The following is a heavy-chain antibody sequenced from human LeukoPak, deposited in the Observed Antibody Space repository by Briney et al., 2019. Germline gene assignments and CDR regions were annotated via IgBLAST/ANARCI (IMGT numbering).Heavy chain of an antibody. CDR3: ARDLSVLGDYMALTYFDY. D-gene: IGHD4-17*01. CDR1: AFTFNNYW. J-gene: IGHJ4*02. V-gene: IGHV3-21*01. Sequence: PGGSLRLSCAASAFTFNNYWMSRVRQAQGQGLEWFSYISSSSSYIYYADSVKGRFTISRDNAKNSLYLQMSSLRAEDTAVYYCARDLSVLGDYMALTYFDYWGQGTLVTVSS. CDR2: ISSSSSYI.